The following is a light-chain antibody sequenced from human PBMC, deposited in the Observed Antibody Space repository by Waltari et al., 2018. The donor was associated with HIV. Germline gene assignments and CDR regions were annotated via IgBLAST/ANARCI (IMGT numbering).Light chain of an antibody. CDR1: QRFSRSY. V-gene: IGKV3-20*01. J-gene: IGKJ2*01. CDR3: QQYGTLYT. CDR2: DAS. Sequence: EIVLTQSPGTLSLSQGERATLSCRASQRFSRSYLAWYQQKPGQAPRLLIYDASSRATGIPDRFGGSGSGTDFTLTISRLEPEDSAVYYCQQYGTLYTFGQGTKLEIK.